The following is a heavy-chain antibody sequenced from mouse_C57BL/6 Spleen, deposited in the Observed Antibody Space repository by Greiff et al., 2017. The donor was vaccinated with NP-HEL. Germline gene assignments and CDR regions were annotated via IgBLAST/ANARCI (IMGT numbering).Heavy chain of an antibody. CDR2: INPYNGGP. CDR3: ARDGGLRRAMDY. V-gene: IGHV1-19*01. J-gene: IGHJ4*01. Sequence: EVQLQQSGPVLVKPGASVKMSCKASGYTFTDDYMNWVKQSHGKSLEWIGVINPYNGGPSYNQKFKGKATLTVDKSSSTAYMELNSLTSEDSASDYSARDGGLRRAMDYWDQGTSVTVSS. CDR1: GYTFTDDY. D-gene: IGHD2-4*01.